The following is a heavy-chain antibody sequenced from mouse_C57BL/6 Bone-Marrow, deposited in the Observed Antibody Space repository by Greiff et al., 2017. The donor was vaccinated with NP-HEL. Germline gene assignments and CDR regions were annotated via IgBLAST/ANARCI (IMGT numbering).Heavy chain of an antibody. CDR1: GFPITSGYY. V-gene: IGHV12-3*01. D-gene: IGHD3-2*02. Sequence: VKLMESGPGLVKPSQSLFLTCSITGFPITSGYYWIWLRQSPGKPLEWMGYITHSGETFYNPSLQSPISITRETSKNQFCLQLNSVTTEDTAMYYCAGDSSGYGDFDYWGQGTTLTVSS. J-gene: IGHJ2*01. CDR2: ITHSGET. CDR3: AGDSSGYGDFDY.